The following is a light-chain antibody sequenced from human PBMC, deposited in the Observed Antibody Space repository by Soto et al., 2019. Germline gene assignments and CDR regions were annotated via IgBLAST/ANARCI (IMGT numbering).Light chain of an antibody. Sequence: ETVLTQSSGTVSLSPGERSTPSCRASKSVSSSYLAWYQQKTGKAPRLLIYRASTRATGIPARFSGSGSGAEVTLTINSLQSEDFAVYYCQPYNNSPLTFGGGTKVDI. CDR2: RAS. V-gene: IGKV3-20*01. CDR1: KSVSSSY. J-gene: IGKJ4*01. CDR3: QPYNNSPLT.